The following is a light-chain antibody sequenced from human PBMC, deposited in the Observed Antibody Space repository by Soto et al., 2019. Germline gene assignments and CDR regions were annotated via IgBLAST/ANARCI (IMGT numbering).Light chain of an antibody. CDR3: QQYNSYPLT. J-gene: IGKJ4*01. V-gene: IGKV1-5*03. CDR2: KAS. Sequence: DTQMTQSPPTLSASVGDRVTITCRASQSISSWLAWYQQKPGKAPKLLIYKASSLESGVPSRFSGSGSGTEFTLTISSLQPDDFATYYCQQYNSYPLTFGGGTKVEIK. CDR1: QSISSW.